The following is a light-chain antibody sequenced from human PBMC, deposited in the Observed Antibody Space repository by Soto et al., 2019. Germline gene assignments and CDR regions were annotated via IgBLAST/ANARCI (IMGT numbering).Light chain of an antibody. CDR3: CSYAGSSFYV. V-gene: IGLV2-23*01. J-gene: IGLJ1*01. Sequence: QSALTQPASVSGSPGQSITISCTGTSSDVGNYNLVSWYQQHPGKAPKLMIYEGTKRPSGVSNRFSGSKSGNTASLTISGLQAEDEADYYCCSYAGSSFYVFGTG. CDR2: EGT. CDR1: SSDVGNYNL.